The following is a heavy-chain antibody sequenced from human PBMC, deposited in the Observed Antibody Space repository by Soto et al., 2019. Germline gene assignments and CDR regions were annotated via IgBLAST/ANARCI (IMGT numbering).Heavy chain of an antibody. V-gene: IGHV3-23*01. CDR3: AKALPLVRDAFEI. CDR1: GFTFTNFV. J-gene: IGHJ3*02. Sequence: LESGGGLVQPGGSLRLSCVASGFTFTNFVMSWVRQAPGKGLEYVSSISGSGTTTYYADSLKGRFTISRDNSKNTVYLQMSGLRADDTAVYYCAKALPLVRDAFEIWGQGTLVTVSS. CDR2: ISGSGTTT. D-gene: IGHD3-10*02.